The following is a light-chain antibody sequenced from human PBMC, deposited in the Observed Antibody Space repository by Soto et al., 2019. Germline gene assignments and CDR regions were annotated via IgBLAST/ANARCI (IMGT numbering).Light chain of an antibody. V-gene: IGKV3-20*01. CDR3: QQYGSSPPT. J-gene: IGKJ1*01. CDR2: GAS. CDR1: QTIRSSY. Sequence: EIVLTQSPGTLSLSPGERATLSCRASQTIRSSYLAWYQQKPGQAPRLLIYGASNRAIGIPDRFSGGGSGTDFTLTINRLEPEDFVVYSCQQYGSSPPTFGQGTKVDIK.